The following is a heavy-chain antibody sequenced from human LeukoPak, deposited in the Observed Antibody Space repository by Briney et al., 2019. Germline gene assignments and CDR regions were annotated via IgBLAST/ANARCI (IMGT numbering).Heavy chain of an antibody. CDR3: ARAYSSTWYFFDY. CDR1: GYTFADYD. V-gene: IGHV1-8*03. Sequence: ASVKVSCKTSGYTFADYDINWVRQAPGRGLEWTGWLTPSSDNTGYAQKFQGRVTFTSNTSISTAYMELTSLRSEDTAVYYCARAYSSTWYFFDYWGQGTLVTVSS. J-gene: IGHJ4*02. CDR2: LTPSSDNT. D-gene: IGHD6-13*01.